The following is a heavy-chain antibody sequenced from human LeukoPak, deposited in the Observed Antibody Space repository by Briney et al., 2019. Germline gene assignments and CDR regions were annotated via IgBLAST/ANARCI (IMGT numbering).Heavy chain of an antibody. V-gene: IGHV4-34*01. CDR1: GGSFSGYY. CDR3: ARGRGATIARFDY. Sequence: SETLSLTCAVYGGSFSGYYWSWIRQPPGKGLEWIWEINHSGSTNYNPSLKSRVTISVDTSKNQFSLKLSSVTAADTAVYYCARGRGATIARFDYWGQGTLVTVSS. CDR2: INHSGST. D-gene: IGHD5-12*01. J-gene: IGHJ4*02.